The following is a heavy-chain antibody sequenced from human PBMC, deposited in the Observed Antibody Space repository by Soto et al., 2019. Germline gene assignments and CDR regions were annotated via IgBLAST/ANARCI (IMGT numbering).Heavy chain of an antibody. CDR2: IYYSGST. J-gene: IGHJ3*02. D-gene: IGHD6-25*01. V-gene: IGHV4-39*01. CDR1: GGSISSISYY. CDR3: ARHLAEKGPLKDDAFDS. Sequence: SETLSLTCTVSGGSISSISYYWVWIRQPPGKGLEWIGSIYYSGSTYYNPSLKSRVTISVDTSKNQFSLKLSSVTAADTAVYYCARHLAEKGPLKDDAFDSWGQGTMVTV.